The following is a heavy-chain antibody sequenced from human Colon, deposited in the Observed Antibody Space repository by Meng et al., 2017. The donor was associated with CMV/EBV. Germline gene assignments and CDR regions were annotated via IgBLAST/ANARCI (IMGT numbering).Heavy chain of an antibody. D-gene: IGHD3-22*01. CDR1: GFTFSNYG. CDR2: ITSGSTT. J-gene: IGHJ4*02. CDR3: AKLGNYYDTSGYTI. V-gene: IGHV3-23*01. Sequence: GGSLRLSCAASGFTFSNYGMSWVRQAPGKGLEWVSVITSGSTTYHADSVKGRFTISRDNAKNSLYLQMNSLRADDTAVYYCAKLGNYYDTSGYTIWGQGTPVTVSS.